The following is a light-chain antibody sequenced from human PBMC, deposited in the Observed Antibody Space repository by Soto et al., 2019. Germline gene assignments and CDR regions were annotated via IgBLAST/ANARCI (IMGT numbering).Light chain of an antibody. CDR1: SSNIGAGYD. Sequence: QSVLTQPPSVSGAPGQRVTISCTGSSSNIGAGYDVHWYQQLPGTAPKLLIYGNSNRPSGVPDRFSGSKSGTSASLAITGVQAEDGAEYYCQSYDSSLSGVVFGGGTKLTVL. CDR2: GNS. J-gene: IGLJ2*01. CDR3: QSYDSSLSGVV. V-gene: IGLV1-40*01.